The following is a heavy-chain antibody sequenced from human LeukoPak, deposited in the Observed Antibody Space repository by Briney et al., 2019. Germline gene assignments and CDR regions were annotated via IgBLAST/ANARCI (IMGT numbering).Heavy chain of an antibody. Sequence: ASVKVSCKASGYTFTGYYMHWVRQAPGQGLEWMGRINPNSGGTNYAQKFQGRVTMTRDTSISTAYMELSRLRSGDTAVYYCARDLYYYDSSGYSTFDYWGQGTLVTVSS. D-gene: IGHD3-22*01. CDR2: INPNSGGT. V-gene: IGHV1-2*06. J-gene: IGHJ4*02. CDR1: GYTFTGYY. CDR3: ARDLYYYDSSGYSTFDY.